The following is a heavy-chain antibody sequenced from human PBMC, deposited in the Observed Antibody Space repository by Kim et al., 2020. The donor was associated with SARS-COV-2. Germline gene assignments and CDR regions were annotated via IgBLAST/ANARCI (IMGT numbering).Heavy chain of an antibody. Sequence: GGSLRLSCAASGFTFNSYAISWVRQVPGKGLEWVSGISGSGGNTYYADSVKGRFTISRDNSKNTLYLQMNSLRADDTAVYYCAKLLHFHYYYYGMYVWGRGTTVTVSS. CDR2: ISGSGGNT. D-gene: IGHD2-15*01. J-gene: IGHJ6*02. V-gene: IGHV3-23*01. CDR3: AKLLHFHYYYYGMYV. CDR1: GFTFNSYA.